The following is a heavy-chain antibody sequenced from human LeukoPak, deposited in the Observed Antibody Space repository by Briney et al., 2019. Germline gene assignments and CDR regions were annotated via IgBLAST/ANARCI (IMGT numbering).Heavy chain of an antibody. CDR2: TTGSGANA. CDR1: GFTFSSHG. CDR3: AKDPAVVVPAADGY. D-gene: IGHD2-2*01. Sequence: TGETLRLSCAASGFTFSSHGMNWVRQAPGKGLEWVSGTTGSGANAYYADSVKGRFTISRDNSRNTLYLQMNSLRAEDTAVYYCAKDPAVVVPAADGYWGQGTLVTVSS. J-gene: IGHJ4*02. V-gene: IGHV3-23*01.